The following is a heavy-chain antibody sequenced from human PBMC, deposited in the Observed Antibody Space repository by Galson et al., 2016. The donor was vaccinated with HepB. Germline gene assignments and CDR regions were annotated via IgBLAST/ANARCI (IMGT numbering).Heavy chain of an antibody. V-gene: IGHV3-48*02. J-gene: IGHJ4*02. CDR2: IGVRSAII. Sequence: SLRLSCAASGFIFSSYGMHWVRQVPGKGLEWLSYIGVRSAIIYYADSVNGRFTISRDDAKKSLYLQMNSLRDEDTAVYYCVRVSHHRYCSGGSCQLPQGAMRDYWGQGILVTVSS. CDR3: VRVSHHRYCSGGSCQLPQGAMRDY. D-gene: IGHD2-15*01. CDR1: GFIFSSYG.